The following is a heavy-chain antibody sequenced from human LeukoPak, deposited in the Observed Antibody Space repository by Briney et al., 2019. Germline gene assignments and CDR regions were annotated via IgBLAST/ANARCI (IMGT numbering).Heavy chain of an antibody. D-gene: IGHD2-15*01. CDR3: ARVGPYCSGGSCYSFDY. CDR2: INHSGST. Sequence: SETLSLTCAVYGGSFSGYYWSWIRQPPGEGLEWIGEINHSGSTNYNPSLKSRVTISVDASKNQFSLKPSSVTAADTAVYYCARVGPYCSGGSCYSFDYWGQGTLVTVSS. J-gene: IGHJ4*02. CDR1: GGSFSGYY. V-gene: IGHV4-34*01.